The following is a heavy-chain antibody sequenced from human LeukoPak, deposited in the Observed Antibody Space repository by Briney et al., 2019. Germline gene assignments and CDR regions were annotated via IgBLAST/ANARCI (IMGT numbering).Heavy chain of an antibody. Sequence: SETLSLTCSVSGYSISSGYYWGWIRQPPGQGREWIGSIFQSGNTYYNPSLKSRVTISVDTSKNHFSLRLTSVTAADTAVYFCARDNRPYCSGGTCSSNWFDPWGQGTLVIVSS. CDR3: ARDNRPYCSGGTCSSNWFDP. D-gene: IGHD2-15*01. CDR2: IFQSGNT. V-gene: IGHV4-38-2*02. CDR1: GYSISSGYY. J-gene: IGHJ5*02.